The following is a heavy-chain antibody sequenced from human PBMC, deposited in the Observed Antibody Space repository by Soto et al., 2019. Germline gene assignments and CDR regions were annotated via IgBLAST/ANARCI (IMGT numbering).Heavy chain of an antibody. D-gene: IGHD3-22*01. J-gene: IGHJ5*02. V-gene: IGHV4-38-2*01. Sequence: NPSETLSLTCAVSGYSISSGYYWGWLRQPPGKGLEWIGSIHHGGSTYYNPSLNSRVTLSIDMTNNHVSLILNSVTAADTAVYYCARVGPWVPYYYDSSPYTFENWFDPWGQGTLVTVSS. CDR3: ARVGPWVPYYYDSSPYTFENWFDP. CDR1: GYSISSGYY. CDR2: IHHGGST.